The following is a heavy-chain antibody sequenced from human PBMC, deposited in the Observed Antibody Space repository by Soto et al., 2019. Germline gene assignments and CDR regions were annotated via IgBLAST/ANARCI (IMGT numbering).Heavy chain of an antibody. CDR3: AKDLVDIVVVVVATSLYGIDV. Sequence: GGSLRLSCAASGFSFSSYAMTWVRQAPGKGLEWVSAISGSGDNTYYADSVKGRFTISRDNSKNTLYLQMNSLRAEDTALYYCAKDLVDIVVVVVATSLYGIDVWGQGTTVTVSS. D-gene: IGHD2-15*01. CDR2: ISGSGDNT. J-gene: IGHJ6*02. V-gene: IGHV3-23*01. CDR1: GFSFSSYA.